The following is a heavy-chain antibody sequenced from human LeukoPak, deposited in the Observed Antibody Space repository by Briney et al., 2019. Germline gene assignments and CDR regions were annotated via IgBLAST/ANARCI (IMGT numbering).Heavy chain of an antibody. CDR3: ARERIVVVPAAKADYYGMDV. D-gene: IGHD2-2*01. CDR1: GYTFTSYG. Sequence: ASVKVSCKASGYTFTSYGISWVRQAPGQGLEWMGWISAYNGNTNYAQKLQGRVTMTTDTSTSTAYMELRSLRSEDTAVYYCARERIVVVPAAKADYYGMDVWGQGTTVTVSS. J-gene: IGHJ6*02. CDR2: ISAYNGNT. V-gene: IGHV1-18*01.